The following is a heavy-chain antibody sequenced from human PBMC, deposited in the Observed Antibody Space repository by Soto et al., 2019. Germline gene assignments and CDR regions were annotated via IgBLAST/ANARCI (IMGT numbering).Heavy chain of an antibody. V-gene: IGHV1-18*04. CDR2: ISAYNGNT. D-gene: IGHD2-15*01. Sequence: ASVKVSCKASGYTFTSYGISWVRQAPGQGLEWMGWISAYNGNTNYAQKPQGRVTMTTDTSTSTAYMELRSLRSDDTAVYYCARDGGDCSGGSCYAASYYYGMDVWGQGTTVTVSS. J-gene: IGHJ6*02. CDR1: GYTFTSYG. CDR3: ARDGGDCSGGSCYAASYYYGMDV.